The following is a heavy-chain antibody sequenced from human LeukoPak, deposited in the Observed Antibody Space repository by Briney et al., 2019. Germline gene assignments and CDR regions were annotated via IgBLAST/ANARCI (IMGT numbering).Heavy chain of an antibody. CDR2: INSDGSNI. D-gene: IGHD6-19*01. J-gene: IGHJ6*03. CDR1: GFTFSSHW. CDR3: ARAGSSGWSSGWSDYYYYMDV. V-gene: IGHV3-74*01. Sequence: GGSLRLSCAASGFTFSSHWMHWVRQAPGKGLVWVSRINSDGSNIRYVDSVKGRFTISRDNAKNTMYLQMNSLRAEDTAMYYCARAGSSGWSSGWSDYYYYMDVWGKGTTVTVSS.